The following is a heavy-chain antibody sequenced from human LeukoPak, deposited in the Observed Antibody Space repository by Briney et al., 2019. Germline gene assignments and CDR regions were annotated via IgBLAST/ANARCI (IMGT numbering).Heavy chain of an antibody. V-gene: IGHV1-69*13. CDR2: IIPIFATA. J-gene: IGHJ4*02. CDR1: GYTFTNYG. Sequence: GASVKVSCKASGYTFTNYGFSWVRQAPGQGLEWMGGIIPIFATANYAQKFQGRVTITADESTSTAYMELGSLRSEDTAVYYCARGPITTRSHFDYWGQGTLVTVSS. D-gene: IGHD3-22*01. CDR3: ARGPITTRSHFDY.